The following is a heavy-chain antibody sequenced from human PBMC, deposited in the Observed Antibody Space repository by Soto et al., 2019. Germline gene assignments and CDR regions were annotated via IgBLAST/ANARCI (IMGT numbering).Heavy chain of an antibody. J-gene: IGHJ4*02. CDR3: ASLKIYSRGETCYSGYHDY. D-gene: IGHD2-15*01. CDR1: GFVFRTNA. V-gene: IGHV3-23*04. Sequence: DEQLVESGGDLVQPGGSLRLSCAASGFVFRTNAMSWVRQRPGQGLEWVSAIRGSGDNTYYADSVKGRFSISRDNSKNTLFLQMNSLRADDTAMYYCASLKIYSRGETCYSGYHDYWGQGTLVTVSS. CDR2: IRGSGDNT.